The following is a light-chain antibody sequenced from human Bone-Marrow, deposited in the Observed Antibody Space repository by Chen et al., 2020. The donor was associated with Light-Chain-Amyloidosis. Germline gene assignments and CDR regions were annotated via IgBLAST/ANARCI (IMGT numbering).Light chain of an antibody. CDR2: EYG. V-gene: IGLV3-21*02. CDR3: QVWDSSSDHVV. J-gene: IGLJ3*02. Sequence: SYVLPQPPSVSVSPGQTARITCGGKNIGSKSVHWYQQKQGQAPVLVVYEYGARPSGIPERFSGSNSGSTATLTINRVEDGDEADYYCQVWDSSSDHVVFGGGTKLTVL. CDR1: NIGSKS.